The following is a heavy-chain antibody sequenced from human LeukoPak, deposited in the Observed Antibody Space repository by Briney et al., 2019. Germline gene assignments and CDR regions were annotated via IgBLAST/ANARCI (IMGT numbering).Heavy chain of an antibody. Sequence: SGGSLRLSCAASGLTFGSYAMNWVRQAPGKGLEWVSYISGSSSTIYYAESVKGRFTISRDNAKNSLYLQMNGLRDEDTAVYYCAREPNYYDSTSSTLGYWGQGTLVTVSS. V-gene: IGHV3-48*02. D-gene: IGHD3-22*01. J-gene: IGHJ4*02. CDR1: GLTFGSYA. CDR2: ISGSSSTI. CDR3: AREPNYYDSTSSTLGY.